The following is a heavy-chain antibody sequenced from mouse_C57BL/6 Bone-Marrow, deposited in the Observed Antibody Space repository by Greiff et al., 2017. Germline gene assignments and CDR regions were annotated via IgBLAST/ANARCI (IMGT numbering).Heavy chain of an antibody. D-gene: IGHD1-1*01. V-gene: IGHV1-59*01. J-gene: IGHJ3*01. Sequence: VQLQQPGAELVRPGTSVKLSCKASGYTFTSYWMHWVKQRPGQGLEWIGVIDPSDSYTNYNQKFKGKATLTVDTSSSTAYMQLSSLTSEDSAVYYCAPHYYGSSWFAYWGQGTLVTVSA. CDR1: GYTFTSYW. CDR2: IDPSDSYT. CDR3: APHYYGSSWFAY.